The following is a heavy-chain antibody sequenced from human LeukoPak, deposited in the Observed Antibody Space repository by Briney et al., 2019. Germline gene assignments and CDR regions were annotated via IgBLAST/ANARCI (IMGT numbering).Heavy chain of an antibody. Sequence: GGSLRLSCAASGFTFSSYWMHWVRQAPGKGLVWVSRIKSDGSSTSYADSVKGRFTISRDNAKNTLYLRMNSLRAEDTAVYYCARRGAATNAFDIWGQGTMVTVSS. CDR3: ARRGAATNAFDI. CDR2: IKSDGSST. D-gene: IGHD1-26*01. CDR1: GFTFSSYW. V-gene: IGHV3-74*01. J-gene: IGHJ3*02.